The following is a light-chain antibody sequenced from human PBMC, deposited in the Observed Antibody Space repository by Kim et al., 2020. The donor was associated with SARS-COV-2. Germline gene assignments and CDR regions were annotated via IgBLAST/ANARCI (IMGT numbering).Light chain of an antibody. V-gene: IGKV3-15*01. CDR1: QSVSSN. Sequence: VSPGERGTLSCRASQSVSSNVAWYQQKPGQTPRLLIYSTSTRATGIPARCSGSGSGTEFTLTISSLQSEDFAVYYCQQYNNWPITFGQGTRLEIK. CDR3: QQYNNWPIT. CDR2: STS. J-gene: IGKJ5*01.